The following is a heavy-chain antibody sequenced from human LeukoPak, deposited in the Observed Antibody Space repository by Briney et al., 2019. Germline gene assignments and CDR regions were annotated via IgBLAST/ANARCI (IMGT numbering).Heavy chain of an antibody. CDR2: IYYSGST. V-gene: IGHV4-59*08. J-gene: IGHJ4*02. Sequence: PSETLSRTCTVSGGSISSYYWSWIRQPPGKGLEWIGYIYYSGSTNYNPSLKSRVTISVDTSKNQFSLKLSSVTAADTAVYYCARRKYYYDSSGYTSYFDYWGQGTLVTVSS. D-gene: IGHD3-22*01. CDR1: GGSISSYY. CDR3: ARRKYYYDSSGYTSYFDY.